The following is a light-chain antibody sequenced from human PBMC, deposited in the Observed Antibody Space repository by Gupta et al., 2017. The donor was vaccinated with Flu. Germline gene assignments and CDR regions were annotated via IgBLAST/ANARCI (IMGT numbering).Light chain of an antibody. CDR3: QQYYSTHPGGT. V-gene: IGKV4-1*01. J-gene: IGKJ2*02. CDR1: QSVLYSSNNKNY. Sequence: GERATINCKSSQSVLYSSNNKNYLAWYKKKPGQPPKLLIYWASTRESGVTDRFSGSGAGTDFTLTISSRQAEDVAVYYCQQYYSTHPGGTFGQGTKLEIK. CDR2: WAS.